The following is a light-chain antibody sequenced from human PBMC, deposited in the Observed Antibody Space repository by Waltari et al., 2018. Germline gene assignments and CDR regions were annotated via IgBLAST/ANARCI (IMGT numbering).Light chain of an antibody. Sequence: EIVMTQSPATLSVSPGERATLSCRASQSVSSNLAWYQQQPGQAPRLLIYGASTRATGIPARFSGSGSGTEFTLTISSLQSEDFALYYCQQYNNWPLTFGGGTKVEIK. CDR1: QSVSSN. CDR3: QQYNNWPLT. CDR2: GAS. V-gene: IGKV3-15*01. J-gene: IGKJ4*01.